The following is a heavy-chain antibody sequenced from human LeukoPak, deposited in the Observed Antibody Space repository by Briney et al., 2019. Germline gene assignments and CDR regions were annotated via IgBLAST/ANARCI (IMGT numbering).Heavy chain of an antibody. CDR1: GGSFSGHY. Sequence: PSETLSLTCAVYGGSFSGHYWSWLRQPPGEGREWIGEINHSGSTNYNPSLKSRVTISVDTSKNQFSLKLSSVTAADTAVYYCARVRRYCSSTSCYNPGMDVWGQGTTVTVSS. CDR2: INHSGST. CDR3: ARVRRYCSSTSCYNPGMDV. V-gene: IGHV4-34*01. D-gene: IGHD2-2*02. J-gene: IGHJ6*02.